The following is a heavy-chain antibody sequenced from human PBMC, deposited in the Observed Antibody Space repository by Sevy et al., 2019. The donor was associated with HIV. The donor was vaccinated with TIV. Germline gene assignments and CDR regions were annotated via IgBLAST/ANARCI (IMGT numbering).Heavy chain of an antibody. J-gene: IGHJ3*02. Sequence: GGSLRLSCAASGFTFSTYWMSWVRQAPGKGLEWVSAISGSGGSTYYADSVKGRFTISRDNSKNTLYLQMNSLRAEDTAVYYCAKDVMTTQAFDAFDIWGQGTMVTVSS. CDR2: ISGSGGST. CDR3: AKDVMTTQAFDAFDI. CDR1: GFTFSTYW. V-gene: IGHV3-23*01. D-gene: IGHD3-16*01.